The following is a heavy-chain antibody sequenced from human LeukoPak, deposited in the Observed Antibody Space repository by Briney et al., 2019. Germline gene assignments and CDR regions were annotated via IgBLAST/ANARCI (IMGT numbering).Heavy chain of an antibody. D-gene: IGHD5-12*01. Sequence: GASAKVSCKASGYTFTSYFMHWVRQAPGQGLEWMGTINPNDGSTTYAQNFQGRVTMTRDTSTSTFYMELSSLTSEDTAVYFCARARGYSGYHPIDYWGQGTLVTVSS. CDR2: INPNDGST. V-gene: IGHV1-46*01. J-gene: IGHJ4*02. CDR3: ARARGYSGYHPIDY. CDR1: GYTFTSYF.